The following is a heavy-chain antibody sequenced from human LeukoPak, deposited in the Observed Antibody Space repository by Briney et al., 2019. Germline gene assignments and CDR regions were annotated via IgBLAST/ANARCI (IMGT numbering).Heavy chain of an antibody. V-gene: IGHV3-9*01. CDR1: GFTFDDYA. CDR3: AKDSGDYDDGNWFDP. CDR2: ISWNSGSI. J-gene: IGHJ5*02. D-gene: IGHD4-17*01. Sequence: GRSLRLSCAASGFTFDDYAMHWVRQAPGKGLEWVSGISWNSGSIGYADSVKGRFTISRDNAKNSLYLQMNSLRAEDTALYYCAKDSGDYDDGNWFDPWGQGTLVTVSS.